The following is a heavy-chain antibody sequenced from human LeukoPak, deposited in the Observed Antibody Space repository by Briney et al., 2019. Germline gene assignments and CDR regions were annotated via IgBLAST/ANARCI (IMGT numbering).Heavy chain of an antibody. CDR2: INPNSGGT. CDR3: ARDAPSYGDYNFDY. J-gene: IGHJ4*01. D-gene: IGHD4-17*01. CDR1: GYTFTGYY. Sequence: ASVKVSCKASGYTFTGYYMHWVRQAPGQGLEWMGWINPNSGGTNYAQKFQGRVTMTRDTSISTAYMELSRLRSDDTAVYYCARDAPSYGDYNFDYWGQEPWSPSPQ. V-gene: IGHV1-2*02.